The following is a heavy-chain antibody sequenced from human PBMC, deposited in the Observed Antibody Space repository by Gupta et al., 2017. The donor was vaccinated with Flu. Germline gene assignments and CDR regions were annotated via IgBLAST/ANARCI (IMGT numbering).Heavy chain of an antibody. CDR2: ISSSSSTI. J-gene: IGHJ5*02. CDR1: GFTFSSYS. CDR3: ARVGSSSKFDNWFDP. D-gene: IGHD6-6*01. V-gene: IGHV3-48*02. Sequence: EVQLVESGGGLVQPGGSLRLSCAASGFTFSSYSMNWVRQAPGKGLEWVSYISSSSSTIYYADSVKGRFTISRDNAKNSLYLQMNSLRDEDTAVYYCARVGSSSKFDNWFDPWGQGTLVSVSS.